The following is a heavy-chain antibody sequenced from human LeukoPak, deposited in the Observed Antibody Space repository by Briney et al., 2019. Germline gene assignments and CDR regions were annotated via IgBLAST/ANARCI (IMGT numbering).Heavy chain of an antibody. J-gene: IGHJ4*02. Sequence: SVKVSCKASGGTFSSYAISWVRQAPGQGLEWMGGIIPIFGTANYAQKFQGRVTITTDESTSTAYMELSSLRSEDTVVYYCARGRRDSSSPYYFDYWGQGTLVTVSS. CDR2: IIPIFGTA. V-gene: IGHV1-69*05. CDR3: ARGRRDSSSPYYFDY. D-gene: IGHD6-6*01. CDR1: GGTFSSYA.